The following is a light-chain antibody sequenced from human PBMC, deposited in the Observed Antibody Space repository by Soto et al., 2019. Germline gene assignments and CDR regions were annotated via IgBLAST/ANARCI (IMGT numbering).Light chain of an antibody. CDR3: QQYNSYST. Sequence: DIQMTQSPSTLSASVGDRVTITCRASQSISSWLAWYQQKPRKAPKLLIYDASSLESGVPSRFSGSGSGTEFTLTISSLQPDDFATYYCQQYNSYSTFGQGTKLEIK. CDR2: DAS. CDR1: QSISSW. V-gene: IGKV1-5*01. J-gene: IGKJ2*01.